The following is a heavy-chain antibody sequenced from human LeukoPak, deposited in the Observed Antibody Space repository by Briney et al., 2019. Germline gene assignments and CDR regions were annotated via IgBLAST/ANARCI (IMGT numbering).Heavy chain of an antibody. V-gene: IGHV3-13*01. CDR3: ARGGKELRFLEWLSDRDYYYYGMDV. CDR2: IGTAGDT. Sequence: PGGSLRLSCAASGFTFSSYDMHWVRHATGKGLEWVSAIGTAGDTYYPGSVKGRFTISRENAKNSLYLQMNSLRAGDTAVYYCARGGKELRFLEWLSDRDYYYYGMDVWGQGTTVTVSS. CDR1: GFTFSSYD. D-gene: IGHD3-3*01. J-gene: IGHJ6*02.